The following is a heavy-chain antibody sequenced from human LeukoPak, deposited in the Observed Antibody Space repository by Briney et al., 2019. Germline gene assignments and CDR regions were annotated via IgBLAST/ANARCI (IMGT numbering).Heavy chain of an antibody. CDR1: GFTFSSYG. V-gene: IGHV3-30*18. Sequence: GGSLRLSRAASGFTFSSYGMHWVRQAPGKGLEWVAVISYDGSNKYYADSVKGRFTISRDNSKNTLYLQMNSLRAEDTAVYYCAKADWFDPWGQGTLVTVSS. J-gene: IGHJ5*02. CDR3: AKADWFDP. CDR2: ISYDGSNK.